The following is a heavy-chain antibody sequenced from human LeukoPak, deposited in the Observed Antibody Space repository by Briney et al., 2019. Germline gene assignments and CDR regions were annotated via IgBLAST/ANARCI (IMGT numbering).Heavy chain of an antibody. CDR2: ISWNSGSI. CDR1: GFTFDDYA. D-gene: IGHD6-19*01. V-gene: IGHV3-9*03. CDR3: AKTGSSGWTLGWFDP. J-gene: IGHJ5*02. Sequence: PGGSLRLSCAASGFTFDDYAMHWVRQAPGKGLEWVSGISWNSGSIGYADSVKGRFTISRDNAKNSLYLQVNSLRAEDMALYYCAKTGSSGWTLGWFDPWGQGTLVTASS.